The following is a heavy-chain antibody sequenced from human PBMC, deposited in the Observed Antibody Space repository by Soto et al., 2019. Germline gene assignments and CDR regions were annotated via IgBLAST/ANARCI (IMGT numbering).Heavy chain of an antibody. CDR2: IHYSGST. CDR3: ARHGGKRIAVAAMGYYSSYYDMEG. J-gene: IGHJ6*02. Sequence: QMQLQESGPGLVKPSETLSLTCSVSGGSISSGSYYWDWIRQPPGKGLEWIGSIHYSGSTYYNPSPECRVTISVATSKNQSSLKFSSVTAADTAGYYCARHGGKRIAVAAMGYYSSYYDMEGWGQGNTVIVS. CDR1: GGSISSGSYY. V-gene: IGHV4-39*01. D-gene: IGHD6-19*01.